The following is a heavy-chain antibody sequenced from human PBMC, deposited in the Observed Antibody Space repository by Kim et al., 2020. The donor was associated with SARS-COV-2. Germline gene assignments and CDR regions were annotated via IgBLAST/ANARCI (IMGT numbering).Heavy chain of an antibody. CDR3: AREGGNYCSGGSCYSKSYGMDV. V-gene: IGHV1-18*01. CDR2: ISAYNGNT. CDR1: GYTFTSYG. J-gene: IGHJ6*02. Sequence: ASVKVSCKASGYTFTSYGISWVRQAPGQGLEWMGWISAYNGNTNYAQKLQGRVTMTTDTSTSTAYMELRSLRSDDTAVYYCAREGGNYCSGGSCYSKSYGMDVWGQGTTVTVSS. D-gene: IGHD2-15*01.